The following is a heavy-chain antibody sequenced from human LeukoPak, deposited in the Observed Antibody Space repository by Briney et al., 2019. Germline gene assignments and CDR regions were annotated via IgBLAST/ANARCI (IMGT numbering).Heavy chain of an antibody. D-gene: IGHD3-22*01. CDR2: INPNSGGT. J-gene: IGHJ4*02. Sequence: GASVKVSCKASGYTFTGYYMHWVRQAPGQGLEWMGWINPNSGGTNYAQKFQGRVTMTRDTSISTAYMELSRLRSDDTAVYYCARSYYDSSGYYSKYDYWGQGTLVTVSS. CDR3: ARSYYDSSGYYSKYDY. V-gene: IGHV1-2*02. CDR1: GYTFTGYY.